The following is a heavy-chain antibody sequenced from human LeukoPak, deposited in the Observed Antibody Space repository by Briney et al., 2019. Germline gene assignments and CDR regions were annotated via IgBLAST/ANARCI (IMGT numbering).Heavy chain of an antibody. Sequence: SETLSLTCTVSGGSISSYYWSWIRQPPGKGLEWIGYIYYSGSTNYNPSLKSRVTISVDTSKNQFSLKLSSVTAADTAVYYCARACGPHYYYYMDVWGKGTTVTVSS. CDR3: ARACGPHYYYYMDV. J-gene: IGHJ6*03. CDR1: GGSISSYY. V-gene: IGHV4-59*01. D-gene: IGHD1-26*01. CDR2: IYYSGST.